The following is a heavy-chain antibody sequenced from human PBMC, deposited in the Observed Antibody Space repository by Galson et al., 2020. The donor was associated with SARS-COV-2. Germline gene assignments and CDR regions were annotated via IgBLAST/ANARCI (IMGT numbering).Heavy chain of an antibody. Sequence: SETLSLTCTVSGGSITSGNYYWAWIRQPPGKGLEWIGTIYYRGATYYKPSLNSRVTISLDTSKNQFSLKLSSATAADAAIYYCARHPGQGSHDISTGFFRGGYFDYWGQGTLVTVSS. CDR2: IYYRGAT. CDR3: ARHPGQGSHDISTGFFRGGYFDY. CDR1: GGSITSGNYY. V-gene: IGHV4-39*01. D-gene: IGHD3-9*01. J-gene: IGHJ4*02.